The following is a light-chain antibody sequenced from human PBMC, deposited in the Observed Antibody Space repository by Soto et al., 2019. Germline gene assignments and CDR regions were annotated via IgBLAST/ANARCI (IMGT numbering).Light chain of an antibody. CDR1: SGHSSYA. CDR2: LNSDGSH. V-gene: IGLV4-69*01. J-gene: IGLJ3*02. CDR3: QTGGTGMV. Sequence: QAVVTQSPSASASLGASVKLTCTLSSGHSSYAIAWHQQQPEKGPRYLMKLNSDGSHSKGDGIPDRFSGSSSGAERYLTISSLQFEDEADYYCQTGGTGMVFGGGTKLTVL.